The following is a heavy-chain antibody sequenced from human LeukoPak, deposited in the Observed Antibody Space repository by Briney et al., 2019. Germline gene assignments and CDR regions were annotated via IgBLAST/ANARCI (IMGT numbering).Heavy chain of an antibody. J-gene: IGHJ4*02. V-gene: IGHV4-59*01. CDR1: GGSISSYY. Sequence: SETLSLTCTVSGGSISSYYWSWIRQPPGKGLEWIGYIYYTGSTKYNPSLKSRVTMSVDTSKNQFSLKLSSVTAADTAVYYCARGVGYYDSSGYYWGQGTLVTVSS. CDR3: ARGVGYYDSSGYY. CDR2: IYYTGST. D-gene: IGHD3-22*01.